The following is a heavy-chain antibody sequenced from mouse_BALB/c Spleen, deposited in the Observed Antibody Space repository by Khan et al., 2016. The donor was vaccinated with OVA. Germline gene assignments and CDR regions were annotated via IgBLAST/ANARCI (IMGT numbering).Heavy chain of an antibody. J-gene: IGHJ4*01. Sequence: QIQLVQSGPELKKPGETVRISCKASGYTFTTAGIQWVQKMPGKGLKWIGWINTHSGVPKYAEDFKGRFAFSLEISVNTAYLQITTLKNEDTATYFCARGGAAYDRNDGGAMEYWGQGTSVTVSS. CDR2: INTHSGVP. V-gene: IGHV9-4*02. CDR3: ARGGAAYDRNDGGAMEY. CDR1: GYTFTTAG. D-gene: IGHD2-14*01.